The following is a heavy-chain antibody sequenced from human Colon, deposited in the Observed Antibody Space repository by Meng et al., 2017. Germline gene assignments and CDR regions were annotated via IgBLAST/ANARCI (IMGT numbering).Heavy chain of an antibody. CDR2: IYYSGST. D-gene: IGHD4-17*01. CDR1: GGSISSGDYY. Sequence: QEQLQEPGPGLVKPSQTLSLTCTVSGGSISSGDYYWSLIRQPPGKGLEWIGYIYYSGSTYSNASLKSRVTISIDRSKNQFSLKLSSVTAADTAVYYCARDRKHYGERGWFDPWGQGTLVTVFS. J-gene: IGHJ5*02. V-gene: IGHV4-30-4*01. CDR3: ARDRKHYGERGWFDP.